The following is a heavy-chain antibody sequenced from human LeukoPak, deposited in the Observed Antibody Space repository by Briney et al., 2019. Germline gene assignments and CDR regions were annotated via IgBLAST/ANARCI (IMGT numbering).Heavy chain of an antibody. D-gene: IGHD3-3*01. Sequence: SGGSLRLSCVASGLMFHEHWMLWVRQVPGKGLAWVSRIDRDGLTSEYADSVKGRFTITRDNARKMVHLEMYSLRGEDTAVYYCAASKWSGSVDYWGQGALVTVSS. CDR2: IDRDGLTS. CDR1: GLMFHEHW. V-gene: IGHV3-74*03. CDR3: AASKWSGSVDY. J-gene: IGHJ4*02.